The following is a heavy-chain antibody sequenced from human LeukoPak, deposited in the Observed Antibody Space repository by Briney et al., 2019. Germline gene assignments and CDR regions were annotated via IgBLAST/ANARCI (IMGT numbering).Heavy chain of an antibody. Sequence: PGGSLRLSCAASGFTFDDYGMSWVRQAPGKGLEWVSGINWNGGSTGYADSVKGRFTIFRDNAKNSLYLQMNSLRAEDTALYHCARVNCGGDCYSSDAFDIWGQGTMVTVSS. D-gene: IGHD2-21*02. CDR3: ARVNCGGDCYSSDAFDI. V-gene: IGHV3-20*01. CDR1: GFTFDDYG. CDR2: INWNGGST. J-gene: IGHJ3*02.